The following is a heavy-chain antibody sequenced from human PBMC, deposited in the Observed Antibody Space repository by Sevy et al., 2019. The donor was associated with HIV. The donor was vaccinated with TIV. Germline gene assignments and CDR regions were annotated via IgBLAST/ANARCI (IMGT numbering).Heavy chain of an antibody. J-gene: IGHJ4*02. CDR2: INEDGSRL. D-gene: IGHD5-18*01. Sequence: GESLKISCVASGFTFSDSWMTWVRQAPGKGLERIAFINEDGSRLGYVDSVRGRFTISRENTKNSLYLQMNSLRAEDTAVYFCARDRAYSALDYWGQGTLVTVS. CDR1: GFTFSDSW. V-gene: IGHV3-7*01. CDR3: ARDRAYSALDY.